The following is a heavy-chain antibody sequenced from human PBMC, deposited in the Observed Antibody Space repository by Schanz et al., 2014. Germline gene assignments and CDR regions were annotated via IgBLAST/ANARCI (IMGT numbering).Heavy chain of an antibody. CDR1: GITFSRHA. D-gene: IGHD4-17*01. V-gene: IGHV3-23*04. CDR3: VRDTDYHFDY. J-gene: IGHJ4*02. CDR2: ISGSGDNT. Sequence: EVHLVESGGGLVQPGGSLRLSCAASGITFSRHAMSWVRQAPGKGLEWVSAISGSGDNTFYADSVKGRFTISRDNSKNTLYLQMNSLRAEDTAVYYCVRDTDYHFDYWGQGTLVTVSS.